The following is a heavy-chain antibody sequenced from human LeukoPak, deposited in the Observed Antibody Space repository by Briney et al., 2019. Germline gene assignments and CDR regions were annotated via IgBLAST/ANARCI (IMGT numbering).Heavy chain of an antibody. Sequence: GGSLRLSCAASGFTFSSYGMHWVRQAPGKGLEWVAVISYDGSNKYYADSVKGRFTISRDNSKNTLYLQMNSLRAEDTAVYYCASWYQLPRFDYWGQGTLVTVSS. CDR3: ASWYQLPRFDY. CDR1: GFTFSSYG. D-gene: IGHD2-2*01. V-gene: IGHV3-30*19. CDR2: ISYDGSNK. J-gene: IGHJ4*02.